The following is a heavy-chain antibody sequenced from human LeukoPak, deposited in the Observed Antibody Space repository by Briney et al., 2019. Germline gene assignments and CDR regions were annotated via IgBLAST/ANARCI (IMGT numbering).Heavy chain of an antibody. V-gene: IGHV4-59*01. Sequence: PSETLSLTCTVSGGSISSYYWSWIRQPPGKGLEWIGYIYYSGSTNYNPSLKSRVTISVDTSKNQFSLKLSSVTAADTAVYYCARDSRYSSSWRDPDWFDPWGQGTLVTVSS. CDR1: GGSISSYY. CDR2: IYYSGST. D-gene: IGHD6-13*01. CDR3: ARDSRYSSSWRDPDWFDP. J-gene: IGHJ5*02.